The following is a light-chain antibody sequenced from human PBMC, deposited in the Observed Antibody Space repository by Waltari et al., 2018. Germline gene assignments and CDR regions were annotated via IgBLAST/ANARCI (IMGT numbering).Light chain of an antibody. Sequence: QSALTQPASVSGSPGQSIPISCTGTSTAVGGYNYVSSYQQHPGKAPKLLIYNVNNRPSGISNRFSGSKSGNTASLTISGLQDEDEADYYCSSYSPSTTLGIFGGGTRLTVL. J-gene: IGLJ2*01. V-gene: IGLV2-14*03. CDR2: NVN. CDR1: STAVGGYNY. CDR3: SSYSPSTTLGI.